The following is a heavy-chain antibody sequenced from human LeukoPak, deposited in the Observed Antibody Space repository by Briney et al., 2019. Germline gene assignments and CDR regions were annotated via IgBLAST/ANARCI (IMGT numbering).Heavy chain of an antibody. CDR3: ARVHYSNSYDYWYFDL. Sequence: SETLSLTCTVSGGSINSGSYYWSWIRQPAGKGLEWIGRIYTSGSTSYNPSLKSRVTISVDTSKNQFSLKLSSVTAADTAVYYCARVHYSNSYDYWYFDLWGRGTLVTVSS. CDR1: GGSINSGSYY. V-gene: IGHV4-61*02. D-gene: IGHD6-13*01. CDR2: IYTSGST. J-gene: IGHJ2*01.